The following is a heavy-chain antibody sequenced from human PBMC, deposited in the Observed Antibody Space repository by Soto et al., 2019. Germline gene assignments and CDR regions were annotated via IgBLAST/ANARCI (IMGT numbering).Heavy chain of an antibody. CDR1: GYTFTSYG. V-gene: IGHV1-18*01. CDR2: ISAYNGNT. CDR3: TREGYGSSTSCYDHYYYGMHV. Sequence: ASVKVSCKASGYTFTSYGISWVRQAPGQGLEWMGWISAYNGNTNYAQKLQGRVTMTTDTSTSTAYKELRSLRSDDTAEYYSTREGYGSSTSCYDHYYYGMHVWGQGTRVTVP. D-gene: IGHD2-2*01. J-gene: IGHJ6*02.